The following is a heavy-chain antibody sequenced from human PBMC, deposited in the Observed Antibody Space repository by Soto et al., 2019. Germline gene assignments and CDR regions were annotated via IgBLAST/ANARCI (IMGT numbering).Heavy chain of an antibody. J-gene: IGHJ3*02. V-gene: IGHV3-23*01. CDR1: GFTFSSYA. D-gene: IGHD6-19*01. CDR3: AKDRRDSSGWYDDAFDI. Sequence: EVQLLESGGGLVQPGGSLRLSCAASGFTFSSYAMSWVRQAPGKGLEWVSAISGSGGSTYYADSVKGRFTISRDNSKNTLYLQMNSLRAEDTAVYYCAKDRRDSSGWYDDAFDIWGQGIMVTVSS. CDR2: ISGSGGST.